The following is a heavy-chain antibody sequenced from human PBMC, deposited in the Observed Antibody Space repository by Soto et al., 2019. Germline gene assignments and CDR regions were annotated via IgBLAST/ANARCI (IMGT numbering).Heavy chain of an antibody. V-gene: IGHV4-34*01. CDR3: ARTASSSWYSASGY. CDR2: INHSGST. CDR1: GGSFSGYY. Sequence: PSETLSLTCAVYGGSFSGYYWTWIRQPPGTGLEWIGEINHSGSTNYNPSLKSRVTISVDTSKNQFSLKLTSVTAADTAVYYCARTASSSWYSASGYWGQGTLVTVSS. D-gene: IGHD6-13*01. J-gene: IGHJ4*02.